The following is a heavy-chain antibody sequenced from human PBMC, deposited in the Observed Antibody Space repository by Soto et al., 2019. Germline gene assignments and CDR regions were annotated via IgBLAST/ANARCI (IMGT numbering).Heavy chain of an antibody. V-gene: IGHV4-30-4*01. CDR2: IYYSGST. Sequence: SETLSLTYTVSGGSISGGDYYWSWIRQPPGKGLEWIGYIYYSGSTYYNPSLKSRVTISVDTSKNQFSLKLSSVTAADTAVYYCAREIWGYCSGGSCYDGSDPWGQGTLVTVSS. J-gene: IGHJ5*02. D-gene: IGHD2-15*01. CDR1: GGSISGGDYY. CDR3: AREIWGYCSGGSCYDGSDP.